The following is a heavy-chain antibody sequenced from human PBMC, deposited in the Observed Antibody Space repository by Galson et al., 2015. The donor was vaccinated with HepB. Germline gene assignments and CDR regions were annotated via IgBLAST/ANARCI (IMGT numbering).Heavy chain of an antibody. CDR1: GVTFSNAG. CDR3: AKGPYSNILLSGGWFDP. CDR2: ISPDRNNK. V-gene: IGHV3-30*18. J-gene: IGHJ5*02. D-gene: IGHD4-11*01. Sequence: SLRLSCAASGVTFSNAGMHWVRQAPGKGLEWVASISPDRNNKLYVDSVKGRFTISRDNSKNTLFLQMNSLTGEDTAVYYCAKGPYSNILLSGGWFDPWGQGTLVTVSS.